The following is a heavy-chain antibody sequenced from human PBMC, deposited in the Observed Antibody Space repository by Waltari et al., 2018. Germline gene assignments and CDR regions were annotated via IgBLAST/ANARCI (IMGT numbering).Heavy chain of an antibody. Sequence: EVQLVESGGGLFQQGGSLRLSCAASGFSFGNYGMTWVRRVPGKGLEWVANINQDGNGLHYVDSVRGRFTISRDNAKNSMFLQMNSLRAEDTAVYYCARVPLPWYLDYWGQGTLVTVSS. J-gene: IGHJ4*02. CDR3: ARVPLPWYLDY. CDR1: GFSFGNYG. V-gene: IGHV3-7*01. CDR2: INQDGNGL.